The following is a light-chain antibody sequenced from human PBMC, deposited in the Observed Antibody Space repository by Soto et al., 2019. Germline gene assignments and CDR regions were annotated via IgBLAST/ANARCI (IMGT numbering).Light chain of an antibody. CDR2: GNI. Sequence: VVTQPPSVSGAPGQRVTISCTGSSSNIGAGYDVHWYQQRPGTAPKLLIFGNINRPSGVPDRFSGSKSGTSASLAITGLQAEDEGDYYCQSYDSTLSARYVFGTGTKLTVL. CDR3: QSYDSTLSARYV. CDR1: SSNIGAGYD. J-gene: IGLJ1*01. V-gene: IGLV1-40*01.